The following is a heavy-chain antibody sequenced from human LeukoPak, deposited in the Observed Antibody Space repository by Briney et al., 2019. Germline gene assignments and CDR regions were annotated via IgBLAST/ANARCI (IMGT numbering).Heavy chain of an antibody. J-gene: IGHJ4*02. Sequence: SETLSLTCTVSRGSISSGGYYWSWIRQHRGKGLEWMGYIYPSGNPYYNPSLKSRIAISVDTSKNQFLLRLSSVTAADTAVYYCARRHCTNGVCPFHYWGQGTLVTVSS. V-gene: IGHV4-31*03. CDR2: IYPSGNP. D-gene: IGHD2-8*01. CDR3: ARRHCTNGVCPFHY. CDR1: RGSISSGGYY.